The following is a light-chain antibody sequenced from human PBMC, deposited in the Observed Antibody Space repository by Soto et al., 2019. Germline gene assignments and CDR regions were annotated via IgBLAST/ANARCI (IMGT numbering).Light chain of an antibody. CDR2: DAS. CDR1: QNVNNW. CDR3: QQYNTYWT. J-gene: IGKJ1*01. V-gene: IGKV1-5*01. Sequence: DIQMTQFPSALSASVGDRVTITCRASQNVNNWLAWYQHKPGKAPQLLIYDASVLETGVPSRFSGSGSGTEFTIAISGLQSDDFATYYCQQYNTYWTFGPGTKVEVK.